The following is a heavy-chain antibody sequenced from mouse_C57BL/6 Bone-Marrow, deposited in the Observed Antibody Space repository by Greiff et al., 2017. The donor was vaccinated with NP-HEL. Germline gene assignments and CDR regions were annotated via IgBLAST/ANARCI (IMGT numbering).Heavy chain of an antibody. CDR1: GYTFTSYG. CDR2: IYPRRGNT. Sequence: VQLQQPGAELARPGASVKLSCKASGYTFTSYGISWVKQRTGQGLEWIGGIYPRRGNTYYNEKFKSKATLTAAKPSSPAYIALRSLTSEDSAVEFCGQRDSDVDYWGKGTTLTVAS. V-gene: IGHV1-81*01. J-gene: IGHJ2*01. D-gene: IGHD3-1*01. CDR3: GQRDSDVDY.